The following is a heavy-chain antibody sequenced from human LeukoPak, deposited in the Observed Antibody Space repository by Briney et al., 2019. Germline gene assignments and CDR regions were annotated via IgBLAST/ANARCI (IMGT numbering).Heavy chain of an antibody. V-gene: IGHV3-23*01. Sequence: PGGSLRLSCAASGFTFSIYAMSWVRQAPGRGLEWVSAISGSGDSIYYADSVKGRFTISRDNSKNTLYLQMNSLRAEDTAVYYCAKEYYDFWSGYPHDYWGQGALVTVSS. CDR1: GFTFSIYA. CDR3: AKEYYDFWSGYPHDY. D-gene: IGHD3-3*01. J-gene: IGHJ4*02. CDR2: ISGSGDSI.